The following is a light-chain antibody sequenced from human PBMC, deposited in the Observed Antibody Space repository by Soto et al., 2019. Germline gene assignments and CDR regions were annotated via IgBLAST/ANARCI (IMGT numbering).Light chain of an antibody. CDR2: AES. Sequence: AIQMTQSPSSLSASVGDRVTITCRASQGIRNDLDWFQQKPGKAPKLLIYAESNLQSGVPARFSGSGSGTDFPLTISSLQPEDFATYYCLQKYFFPFTFGPGTKVDI. J-gene: IGKJ3*01. CDR3: LQKYFFPFT. V-gene: IGKV1-6*01. CDR1: QGIRND.